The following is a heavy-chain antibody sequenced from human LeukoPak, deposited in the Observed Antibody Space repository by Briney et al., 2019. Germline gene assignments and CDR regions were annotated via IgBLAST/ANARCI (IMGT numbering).Heavy chain of an antibody. CDR2: IYHSGST. Sequence: TSETLSLTCSVSGYSISSGYYWGWIRQPPGKGLEWIGSIYHSGSTYYKASLKSRVTLSVDTSKNQFSLKLSSVTAADTAVYYCARDNPIVVPTHFDYWGQGTLVTVSS. CDR1: GYSISSGYY. V-gene: IGHV4-38-2*02. CDR3: ARDNPIVVPTHFDY. D-gene: IGHD3-22*01. J-gene: IGHJ4*02.